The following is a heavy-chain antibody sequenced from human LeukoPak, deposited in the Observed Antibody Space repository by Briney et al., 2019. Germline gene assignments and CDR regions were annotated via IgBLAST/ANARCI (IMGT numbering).Heavy chain of an antibody. CDR1: GGSFSGYY. Sequence: SETLSLTCAVYGGSFSGYYWSWIRQSPGKGLEWIGEINHSGSTNYNPSLKSRVTISVDTSKNQFSLKLSSVTAADTAVYYCARGQGIAAFYFDYWGQGTLVTVSS. CDR3: ARGQGIAAFYFDY. J-gene: IGHJ4*02. V-gene: IGHV4-34*01. D-gene: IGHD6-13*01. CDR2: INHSGST.